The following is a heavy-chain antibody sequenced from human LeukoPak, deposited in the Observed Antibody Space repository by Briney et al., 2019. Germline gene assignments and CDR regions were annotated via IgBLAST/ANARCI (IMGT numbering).Heavy chain of an antibody. D-gene: IGHD4-23*01. CDR1: GYTFTGYY. V-gene: IGHV1-8*03. CDR3: ARQYGGNSFDAFDI. CDR2: INPNSGNT. J-gene: IGHJ3*02. Sequence: ASVKVSCKASGYTFTGYYMHWVRQAPGQGLEWMGWINPNSGNTGYAQKFQGRVTITRNTSISTAYMELSSLRSEDTAVYYCARQYGGNSFDAFDIWGQGTMVTVSS.